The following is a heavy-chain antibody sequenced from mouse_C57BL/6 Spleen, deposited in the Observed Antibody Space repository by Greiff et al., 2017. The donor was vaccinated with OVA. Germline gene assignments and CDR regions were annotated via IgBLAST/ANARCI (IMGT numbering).Heavy chain of an antibody. D-gene: IGHD1-1*01. CDR3: ARPGDYYGSSYGNYAMDY. CDR1: GFTFSDYG. V-gene: IGHV5-17*01. Sequence: EVQLVESGGGLVKPGGSLKLSCAASGFTFSDYGMHWVRQAPEKGLEWVAYISSGSSTIYYADTVKGRFTISRDNAKNTLFLQMTSLRSEDTAMYYCARPGDYYGSSYGNYAMDYWGQGTSVTVSS. CDR2: ISSGSSTI. J-gene: IGHJ4*01.